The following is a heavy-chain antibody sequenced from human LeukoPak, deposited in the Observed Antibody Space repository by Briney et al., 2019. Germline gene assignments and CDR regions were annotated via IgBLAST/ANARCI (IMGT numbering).Heavy chain of an antibody. D-gene: IGHD6-19*01. J-gene: IGHJ4*02. Sequence: SETLSLTCAVYGGSFSGYYWSWIRQPPGKGLEWIGEINHSGSTNYNPSLKSRVTISVDTSKNQFSLKLSSVTAADTAVYYCARRRASSGCSGWGQGTLVTVSS. CDR3: ARRRASSGCSG. CDR2: INHSGST. V-gene: IGHV4-34*01. CDR1: GGSFSGYY.